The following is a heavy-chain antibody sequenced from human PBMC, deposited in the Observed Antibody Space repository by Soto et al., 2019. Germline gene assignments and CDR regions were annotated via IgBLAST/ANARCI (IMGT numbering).Heavy chain of an antibody. J-gene: IGHJ5*02. CDR1: GYTFTGYY. D-gene: IGHD6-19*01. CDR3: ARRIAVAGNWFDP. Sequence: ASVKVSCKASGYTFTGYYMHWVRQAPGQGLEWMGWINPNSGGTNYAQKYQGWVNMTRDTSISTAYMEMSRLRSDDTAVYYCARRIAVAGNWFDPWGQGTLVTVSS. CDR2: INPNSGGT. V-gene: IGHV1-2*04.